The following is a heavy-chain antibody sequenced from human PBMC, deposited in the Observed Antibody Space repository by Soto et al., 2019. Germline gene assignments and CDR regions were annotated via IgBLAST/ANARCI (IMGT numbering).Heavy chain of an antibody. CDR1: GGSISSSSYY. CDR3: GRHVFWSGYLGGFESSQAEHNWFDP. J-gene: IGHJ5*02. Sequence: SETLSLTCTVSGGSISSSSYYWGWIRQPPGKGLEWIGSIYYSGSTYYNPSLKSRDTISADTSKNQFSLKLSSVTALDTALYYCGRHVFWSGYLGGFESSQAEHNWFDPWGQGTLVTVSS. CDR2: IYYSGST. D-gene: IGHD3-3*01. V-gene: IGHV4-39*01.